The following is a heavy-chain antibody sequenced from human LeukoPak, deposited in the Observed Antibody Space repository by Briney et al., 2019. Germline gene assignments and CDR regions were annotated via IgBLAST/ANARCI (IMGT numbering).Heavy chain of an antibody. V-gene: IGHV3-23*01. CDR3: AKTFPYGTTWFGFCDY. Sequence: GGSLRLSCAASGFPFSNNVMTWVRQAPGRGLDWLSAVSGGGGDTYYADSVKGRFTISRDNSKNILYLQMSSLTAEDTAVYYCAKTFPYGTTWFGFCDYWGQGALVTVSS. J-gene: IGHJ4*02. D-gene: IGHD3-10*01. CDR2: VSGGGGDT. CDR1: GFPFSNNV.